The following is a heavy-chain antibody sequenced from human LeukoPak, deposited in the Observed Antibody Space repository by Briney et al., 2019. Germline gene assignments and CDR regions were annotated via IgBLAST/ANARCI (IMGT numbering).Heavy chain of an antibody. CDR2: ITSRSDKT. V-gene: IGHV3-48*04. CDR1: GFTFSSYS. CDR3: ASRAIGWYRDANRFDP. D-gene: IGHD6-19*01. Sequence: AGGSLRLSCAASGFTFSSYSMNWVRQFPGKGLEWISYITSRSDKTYYADSVKGRFTISRDNAKNSLFLQMNSLRAEDTAVYYCASRAIGWYRDANRFDPWGQGTLVIVSS. J-gene: IGHJ5*02.